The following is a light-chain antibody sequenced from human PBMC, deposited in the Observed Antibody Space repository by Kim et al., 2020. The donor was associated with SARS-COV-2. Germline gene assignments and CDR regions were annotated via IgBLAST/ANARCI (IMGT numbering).Light chain of an antibody. CDR3: QQYSDNPFT. V-gene: IGKV1D-13*01. J-gene: IGKJ5*01. CDR1: QGISSA. CDR2: DAS. Sequence: ASVGDSVTFTCRPSQGISSAVAWYQQRSGTPPELLIYDASTLESGVPSRFSGSSSGTDFTLTISSLLPVDSATYFCQQYSDNPFTFGQGTRLEIK.